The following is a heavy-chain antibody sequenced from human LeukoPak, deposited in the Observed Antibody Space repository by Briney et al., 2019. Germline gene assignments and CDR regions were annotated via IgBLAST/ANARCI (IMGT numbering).Heavy chain of an antibody. V-gene: IGHV1-18*01. CDR3: ARQTYYDFWSGYYGEFDY. CDR2: ISAYNGNT. CDR1: GYTFTSYG. Sequence: ASVKVSRKASGYTFTSYGISWVRQAPGQGLEWMGWISAYNGNTNYAQKLQGRVTMTTDTSTCTAYMELRSLRSDDTAVYYCARQTYYDFWSGYYGEFDYWGQGTLVTVSS. J-gene: IGHJ4*02. D-gene: IGHD3-3*01.